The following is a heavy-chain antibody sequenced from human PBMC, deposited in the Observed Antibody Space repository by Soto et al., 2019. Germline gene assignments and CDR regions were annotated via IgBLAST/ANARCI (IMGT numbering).Heavy chain of an antibody. Sequence: QVHLVESGGGVVQPGRSLRLSCAASGLTFSNYAMHWVRQAPGKGLEWVAFISYDGTNRCYPDSVKGRFTISRDNSKNTLYLQMNSLKTEDTAVYYCAGANGMDVWGQGTTVTVSS. CDR1: GLTFSNYA. CDR2: ISYDGTNR. V-gene: IGHV3-30-3*01. CDR3: AGANGMDV. J-gene: IGHJ6*02. D-gene: IGHD3-10*01.